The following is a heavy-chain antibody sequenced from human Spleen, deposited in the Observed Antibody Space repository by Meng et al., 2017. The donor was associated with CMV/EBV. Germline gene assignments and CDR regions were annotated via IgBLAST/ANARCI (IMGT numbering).Heavy chain of an antibody. CDR2: ISGSGGTP. J-gene: IGHJ4*02. CDR3: AKDGELVLAAMAFDY. CDR1: GFTFSSYA. V-gene: IGHV3-23*01. Sequence: GGSLRLSCAASGFTFSSYAMSWVRLAPGKGLEWVSGISGSGGTPYYADSVKGRFTISRDNSKNTVYLQMNSLRAEDTAVYYCAKDGELVLAAMAFDYWGQGTLVTVSS. D-gene: IGHD2-2*01.